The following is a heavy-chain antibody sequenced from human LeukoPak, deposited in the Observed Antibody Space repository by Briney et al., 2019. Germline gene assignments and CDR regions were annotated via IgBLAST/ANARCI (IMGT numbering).Heavy chain of an antibody. CDR2: VYYSGST. CDR3: ARASYSSSWYAVDY. J-gene: IGHJ4*02. D-gene: IGHD6-13*01. CDR1: GGSISSYY. V-gene: IGHV4-59*08. Sequence: SETLSLTCTVSGGSISSYYWSWIRQPPGKGLEWIGYVYYSGSTNYNPSLKSRVTISVDTSKNQFSLKLSSVTAADTAVYYCARASYSSSWYAVDYWGQGTLVTVSS.